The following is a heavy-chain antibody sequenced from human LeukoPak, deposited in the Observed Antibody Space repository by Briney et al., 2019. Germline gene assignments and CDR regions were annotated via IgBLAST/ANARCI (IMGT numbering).Heavy chain of an antibody. CDR1: GYTFTSYG. V-gene: IGHV1-18*01. D-gene: IGHD6-19*01. CDR2: ISAYNGNT. CDR3: ARAVAGTGVDY. J-gene: IGHJ4*02. Sequence: ASVKVSCKASGYTFTSYGISWVRQAPGQGLEWMGWISAYNGNTNYAQKLQGRVTMTTDTSTSTAYMELSRLRSDDTAVYYCARAVAGTGVDYWGQGTLVTVSS.